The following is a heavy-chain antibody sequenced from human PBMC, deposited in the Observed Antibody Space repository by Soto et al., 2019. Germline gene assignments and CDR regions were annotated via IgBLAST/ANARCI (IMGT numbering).Heavy chain of an antibody. CDR1: GGSISRGGYY. CDR2: IYSSGST. CDR3: ARDQWGVYLDY. V-gene: IGHV4-31*03. J-gene: IGHJ4*02. D-gene: IGHD1-26*01. Sequence: QVQLQESGPGLVKPSQTLSLTCTVSGGSISRGGYYWSWFRQHPGKGLEWIGYIYSSGSTYYNPSLKSRITISVDTSKNQFALKLSSVTAADTAVYYCARDQWGVYLDYWGQGTLVTVSS.